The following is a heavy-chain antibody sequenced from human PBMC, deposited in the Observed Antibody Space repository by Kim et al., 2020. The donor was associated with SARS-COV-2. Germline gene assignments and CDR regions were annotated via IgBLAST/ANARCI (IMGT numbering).Heavy chain of an antibody. Sequence: GGSLRLSCAASGFTFSSYSMNWVRQAPGKGLEWVSYISSSSSTIYYADSVKGRFTISRDNAKNSLYLQMNSLRDEDTAVYYCARMGYYYDSSGYSPFDYWGQGTLVTVSS. V-gene: IGHV3-48*02. CDR2: ISSSSSTI. D-gene: IGHD3-22*01. CDR3: ARMGYYYDSSGYSPFDY. J-gene: IGHJ4*02. CDR1: GFTFSSYS.